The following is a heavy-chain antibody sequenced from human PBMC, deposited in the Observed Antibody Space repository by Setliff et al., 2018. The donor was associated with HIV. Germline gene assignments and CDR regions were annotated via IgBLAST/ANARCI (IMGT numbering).Heavy chain of an antibody. D-gene: IGHD6-13*01. CDR3: ARGGYSSSFNFVNY. V-gene: IGHV3-74*01. J-gene: IGHJ4*02. CDR1: GFTFGNYW. CDR2: INTDGSDT. Sequence: LRLSCAASGFTFGNYWMHWVRQAPGKGPVDISHINTDGSDTNYAASVKGRFTISRDNAKNTLYLQMNSLRAEDTAVYYCARGGYSSSFNFVNYWGQGTLVTVSS.